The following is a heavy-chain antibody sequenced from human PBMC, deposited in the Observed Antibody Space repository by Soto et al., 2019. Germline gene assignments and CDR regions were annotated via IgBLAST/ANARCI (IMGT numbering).Heavy chain of an antibody. Sequence: QVQLVESGGGVVQPGRSLRLSCAASGFTFSNYGMHWVRQAPGKGLEWVALISSDGSNKYYADSVKGRFTISRDNSKNTLYLQMNSLRAEDTAVYYCAQDGYTYGSADFWGQGTLGTVSS. V-gene: IGHV3-30*18. J-gene: IGHJ4*02. CDR1: GFTFSNYG. CDR2: ISSDGSNK. CDR3: AQDGYTYGSADF. D-gene: IGHD5-18*01.